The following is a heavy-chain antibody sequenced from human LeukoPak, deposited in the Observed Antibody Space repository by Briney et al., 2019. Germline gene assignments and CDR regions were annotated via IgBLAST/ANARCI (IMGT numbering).Heavy chain of an antibody. CDR3: ARDKVDKLDSSGVFDY. Sequence: SETLSLTCTVSGGSISSGGYYWSWIRQHPGKGLEWIGYIYYSGSTYYNPSLKSRVTISVDTSKNQFSLKLSSVTAADTAVHYCARDKVDKLDSSGVFDYWGQGTLVTVSS. V-gene: IGHV4-31*03. CDR1: GGSISSGGYY. CDR2: IYYSGST. J-gene: IGHJ4*02. D-gene: IGHD3-22*01.